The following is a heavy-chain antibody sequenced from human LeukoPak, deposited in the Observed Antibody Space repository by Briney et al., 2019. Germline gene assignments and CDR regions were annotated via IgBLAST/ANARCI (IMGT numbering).Heavy chain of an antibody. D-gene: IGHD5-18*01. CDR2: IIPIFGTA. CDR1: GGTFRSYA. J-gene: IGHJ4*02. V-gene: IGHV1-69*13. Sequence: VKVSCKASGGTFRSYAISWVRQAPGQGLEWMGGIIPIFGTANYAQKFQGRVTITTDESTSTAYMELSSLRSEDTAVYYCARGGGVDTAMVIKYWGQGTLVTVSS. CDR3: ARGGGVDTAMVIKY.